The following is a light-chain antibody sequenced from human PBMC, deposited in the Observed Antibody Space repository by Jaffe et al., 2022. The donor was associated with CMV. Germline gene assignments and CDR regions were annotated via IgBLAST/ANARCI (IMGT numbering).Light chain of an antibody. CDR2: YDS. J-gene: IGLJ1*01. Sequence: SYVLTQPPSVSVAPGKTANITCGGDNIGSKTVHWYQQRPGQAPVLVIYYDSDRPSGIPERFSGSNSGDTATLTISRVEAGDEADYYCQVWGSFSDHLYVFGTGTKVTVL. V-gene: IGLV3-21*04. CDR3: QVWGSFSDHLYV. CDR1: NIGSKT.